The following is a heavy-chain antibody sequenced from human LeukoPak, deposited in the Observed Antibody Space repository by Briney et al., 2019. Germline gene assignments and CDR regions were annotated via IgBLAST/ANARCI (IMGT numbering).Heavy chain of an antibody. D-gene: IGHD3-10*01. CDR3: ARDAMIRGVVWFDP. CDR2: IYSTGRS. V-gene: IGHV4-4*07. Sequence: SETLSLTCTVSGGSISNYFWSWVRQPAGKGLEWIGRIYSTGRSDYNPSLKSRLTMSVDTSKNQFSLKLYSVTAADTAVYYCARDAMIRGVVWFDPWGQGTLVTVSS. CDR1: GGSISNYF. J-gene: IGHJ5*02.